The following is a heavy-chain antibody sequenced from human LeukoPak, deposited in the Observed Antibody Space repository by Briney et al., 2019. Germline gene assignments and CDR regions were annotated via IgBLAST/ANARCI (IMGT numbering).Heavy chain of an antibody. CDR2: INHSGST. CDR1: GGSFSGYY. CDR3: ARGRGSYYPD. V-gene: IGHV4-34*01. Sequence: SETLSLTCAGYGGSFSGYYWSWIRQPPGKGLEWIGEINHSGSTNYNSSLKSRVTISVDTSKNQFSLKLTSVTAADTAVFYCARGRGSYYPDWGQGTLVTVSS. J-gene: IGHJ4*02. D-gene: IGHD1-26*01.